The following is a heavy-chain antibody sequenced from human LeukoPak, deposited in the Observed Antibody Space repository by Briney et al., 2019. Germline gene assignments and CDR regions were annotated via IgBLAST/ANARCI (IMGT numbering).Heavy chain of an antibody. CDR1: GFTFNTYA. Sequence: GGSLRLSCAASGFTFNTYAMSWVRQAPGKGLEWVSAIGGSGGSTFYAESVKGRFIISRDNSENTLYLQMNSLRAEDTAVYYCASQNCGGDCYGFDHWGQGTLVTVSS. D-gene: IGHD2-21*02. CDR2: IGGSGGST. CDR3: ASQNCGGDCYGFDH. V-gene: IGHV3-23*01. J-gene: IGHJ4*02.